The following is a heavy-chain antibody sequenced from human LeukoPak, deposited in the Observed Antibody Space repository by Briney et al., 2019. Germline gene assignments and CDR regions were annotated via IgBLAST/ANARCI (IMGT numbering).Heavy chain of an antibody. CDR2: IIPIFGTA. J-gene: IGHJ4*02. CDR1: GGTFSSYA. Sequence: ASVTVSCTASGGTFSSYAISWVRQAPGQGLEWMGGIIPIFGTANYAQKFQGRVTITADESTSTAYMELSSLRSEDTAVYYCARDRRDGPFDYWGQGTLVTVSS. CDR3: ARDRRDGPFDY. D-gene: IGHD5-24*01. V-gene: IGHV1-69*13.